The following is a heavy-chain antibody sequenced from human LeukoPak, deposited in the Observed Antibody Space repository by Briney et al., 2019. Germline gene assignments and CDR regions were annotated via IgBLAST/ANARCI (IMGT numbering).Heavy chain of an antibody. CDR3: TRDGGSFCDFDY. Sequence: GGSLRLSCAASGFTFSSYGMHWVRQAPGKGLEWVAVISYEGSNKYYADSVKGRSTISRDNSKNTVYLQMGSLRGEDMAVYYCTRDGGSFCDFDYWGQGALVTVSS. CDR1: GFTFSSYG. V-gene: IGHV3-30*03. D-gene: IGHD1-26*01. CDR2: ISYEGSNK. J-gene: IGHJ4*02.